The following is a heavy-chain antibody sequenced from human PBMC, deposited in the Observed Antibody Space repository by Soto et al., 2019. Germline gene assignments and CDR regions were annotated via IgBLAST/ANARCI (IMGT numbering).Heavy chain of an antibody. CDR1: GFSLSTSGMC. J-gene: IGHJ4*02. V-gene: IGHV2-70*11. D-gene: IGHD3-3*01. Sequence: ESGPTLVNPTQTLTLTCTFSGFSLSTSGMCVSWIRQPPGKALEWLARIDWDDDKYYSTSLKTRLTISKDTSKNQVVLTMTNMDPVDTATYYCARANTIFGVAHFDYWGQGTLVTVSS. CDR2: IDWDDDK. CDR3: ARANTIFGVAHFDY.